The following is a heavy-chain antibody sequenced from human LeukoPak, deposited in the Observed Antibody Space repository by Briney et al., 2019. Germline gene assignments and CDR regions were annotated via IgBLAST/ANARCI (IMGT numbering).Heavy chain of an antibody. D-gene: IGHD4-23*01. Sequence: SEPLSLPCTVSGGDITADYWSWLRQPPGKGLEWIVYIYYSGITNYIPSLKSRVTMSVGTSKNHFYLKLSAVTAADTAVYFCARRMSPGGWFGPWGQGTLVTVSS. CDR1: GGDITADY. J-gene: IGHJ5*02. V-gene: IGHV4-59*08. CDR2: IYYSGIT. CDR3: ARRMSPGGWFGP.